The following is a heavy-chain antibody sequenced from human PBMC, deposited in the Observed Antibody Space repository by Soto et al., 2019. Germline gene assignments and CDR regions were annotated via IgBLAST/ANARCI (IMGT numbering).Heavy chain of an antibody. V-gene: IGHV1-18*01. D-gene: IGHD7-27*01. J-gene: IGHJ6*02. CDR3: ARDLRKRGESYVRNMDV. CDR2: ISAYNGNT. CDR1: GYTFTSYG. Sequence: QVQLVQSGAEVKKPGASVKVSCKASGYTFTSYGISWVRQAPGQGLEWMGWISAYNGNTNYAQKLQGRVTMTTDTSTSTAYMELRSLRSDDTAVYYCARDLRKRGESYVRNMDVWGQGTTVTVSS.